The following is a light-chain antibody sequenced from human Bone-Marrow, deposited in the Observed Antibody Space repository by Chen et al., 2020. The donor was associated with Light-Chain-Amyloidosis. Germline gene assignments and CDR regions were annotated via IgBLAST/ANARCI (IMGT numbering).Light chain of an antibody. CDR1: QGISRY. V-gene: IGKV1-39*01. CDR2: AIF. CDR3: EQSYSTPT. Sequence: DIQMTQSPSSLAASVGDRVTISCRASQGISRYLNWDQQKPGEAPKLLIYAIFNLQSGVPSRFSGSGSGTDFTLTISSLQPEDFATYFCEQSYSTPTFGGGTKVEIK. J-gene: IGKJ4*01.